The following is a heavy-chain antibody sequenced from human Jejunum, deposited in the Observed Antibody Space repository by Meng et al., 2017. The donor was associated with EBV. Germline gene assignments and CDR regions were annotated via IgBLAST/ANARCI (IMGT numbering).Heavy chain of an antibody. V-gene: IGHV4-4*02. CDR3: AKSNDYSLNS. J-gene: IGHJ4*02. CDR1: GDSTSSSHW. Sequence: QGQRKGSGPGLVKPSGPLSFTCAVSGDSTSSSHWWSWVRQPPGKGLEWIGEMHPGGSTNYNPSLKSRVTISVDNSKNQFSLKLTSVTAADTAVYYCAKSNDYSLNSWGQGTLVTVSS. CDR2: MHPGGST. D-gene: IGHD4-11*01.